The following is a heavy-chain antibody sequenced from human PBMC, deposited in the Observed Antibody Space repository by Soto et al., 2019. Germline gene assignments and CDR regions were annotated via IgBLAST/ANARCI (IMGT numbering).Heavy chain of an antibody. J-gene: IGHJ4*02. D-gene: IGHD3-3*01. CDR3: ARTDTVGYYHY. Sequence: LXLXCAVSGDSISSXSHCALLRQSPGKGLEWVASIYHTGTTYYNPSLTSRVTISVEKSRNQFSLKLSSVTAADSAVYYCARTDTVGYYHYFGQGKLGTVS. CDR2: IYHTGTT. CDR1: GDSISSXSH. V-gene: IGHV4-38-2*01.